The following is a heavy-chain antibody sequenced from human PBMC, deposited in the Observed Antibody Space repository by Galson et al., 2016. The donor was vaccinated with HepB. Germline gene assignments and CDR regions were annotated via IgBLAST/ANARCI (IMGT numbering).Heavy chain of an antibody. D-gene: IGHD6-25*01. CDR1: GFVFSAYW. Sequence: SLRLSCAASGFVFSAYWLSWVRQSPGKGLEWVASINQDGNGSYYVDSAKGRFIISRDNARTSLSLQMHSLRVDDTSIYYCVSGDTSGIWGPGTMVIVSS. V-gene: IGHV3-7*01. J-gene: IGHJ3*02. CDR2: INQDGNGS. CDR3: VSGDTSGI.